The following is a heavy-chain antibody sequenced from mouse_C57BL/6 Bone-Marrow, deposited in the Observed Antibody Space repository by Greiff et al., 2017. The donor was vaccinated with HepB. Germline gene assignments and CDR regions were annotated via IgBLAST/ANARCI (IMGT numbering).Heavy chain of an antibody. D-gene: IGHD2-4*01. Sequence: VQLQQSGAELVRPGSSVKMSCKTSGYTFTSYGIKWVKQRTGQGLERVGYIYIGNGYTEYNEKFNGKATLTSDPSSSTAYMQLISLTSEDSAIYFGARPFYYDYLFAYWGQGTLVTVSA. CDR3: ARPFYYDYLFAY. CDR2: IYIGNGYT. J-gene: IGHJ3*01. CDR1: GYTFTSYG. V-gene: IGHV1-58*01.